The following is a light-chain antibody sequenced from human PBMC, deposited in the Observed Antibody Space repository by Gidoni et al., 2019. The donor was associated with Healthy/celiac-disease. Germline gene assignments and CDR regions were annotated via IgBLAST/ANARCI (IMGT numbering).Light chain of an antibody. Sequence: QSVLTQPPSASETPGQRVTISCSGSSPNIGSNTVNWYHQLPVTVPKLLTYSKHQRPSGVPDRFSGSKSGTSASLAISGLQSEDEADYYCAAWDDSLNGWVFGGGTKLTVL. CDR1: SPNIGSNT. J-gene: IGLJ3*02. CDR3: AAWDDSLNGWV. V-gene: IGLV1-44*01. CDR2: SKH.